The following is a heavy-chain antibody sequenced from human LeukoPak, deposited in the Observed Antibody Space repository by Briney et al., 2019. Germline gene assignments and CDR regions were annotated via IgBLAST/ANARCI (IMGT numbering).Heavy chain of an antibody. CDR1: GGSIRSINYY. D-gene: IGHD2-2*01. CDR3: ARHSEEMTPGWFDP. V-gene: IGHV4-39*01. CDR2: IFNSGKT. Sequence: PSETLSLTCTVSGGSIRSINYYWAWIRQPPGQGLEWIGSIFNSGKTYYNPSLRSRVTLSVDTSRNQFSLKLTSVTAADTALYYCARHSEEMTPGWFDPWGQGTLVTVSS. J-gene: IGHJ5*02.